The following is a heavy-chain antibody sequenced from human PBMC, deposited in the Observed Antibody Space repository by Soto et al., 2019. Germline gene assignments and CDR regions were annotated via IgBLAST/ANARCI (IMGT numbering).Heavy chain of an antibody. CDR2: IYPGNSYT. V-gene: IGHV5-51*01. Sequence: GESLKISCKGSGYSFPTYWLALVRQMPGKCLEWMGSIYPGNSYTRYSPSFQGQVTISADKSSSTAYLQWSSLKASDTAIYYCARCIAARPPTYFDYWGQGTLVTVSS. D-gene: IGHD6-6*01. CDR3: ARCIAARPPTYFDY. J-gene: IGHJ4*02. CDR1: GYSFPTYW.